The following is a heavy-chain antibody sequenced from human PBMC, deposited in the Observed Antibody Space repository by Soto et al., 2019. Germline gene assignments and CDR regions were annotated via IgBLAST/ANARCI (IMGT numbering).Heavy chain of an antibody. J-gene: IGHJ4*02. CDR2: ISWNSGSI. V-gene: IGHV3-9*01. Sequence: GGSLRLSCAASGFTFDDYAMHWVRQAPGKGLEWVSGISWNSGSIGYADSVKGRFTISRDNAKNSLYLQMNSLRAEDTALYYCAKVNMITFGGVIVIGNDYFDYWGQGTLVTVSS. CDR1: GFTFDDYA. CDR3: AKVNMITFGGVIVIGNDYFDY. D-gene: IGHD3-16*02.